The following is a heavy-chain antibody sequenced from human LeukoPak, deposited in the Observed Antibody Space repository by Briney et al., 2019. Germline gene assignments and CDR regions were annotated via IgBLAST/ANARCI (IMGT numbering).Heavy chain of an antibody. J-gene: IGHJ4*02. CDR2: INPSGGST. V-gene: IGHV1-46*01. D-gene: IGHD3-22*01. CDR1: GYTFTSDY. Sequence: GASVKVSCKASGYTFTSDYMHWVRQARGQGLEWMGVINPSGGSTSYALKFQDRVTMTRDMSTSTVYMELRSLRSDDTAVYYCARGSPPRRNYDSRGYYSYYFDYWGQGTLVTVSS. CDR3: ARGSPPRRNYDSRGYYSYYFDY.